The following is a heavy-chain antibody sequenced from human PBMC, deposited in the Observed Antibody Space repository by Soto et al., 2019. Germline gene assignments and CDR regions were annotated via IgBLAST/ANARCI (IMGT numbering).Heavy chain of an antibody. V-gene: IGHV5-51*01. CDR3: ATSKYYYGSGSWDYYYGMDV. J-gene: IGHJ6*02. Sequence: GESLKISCKGSGYSFTSYWIGWVRQMPVKGLEWMGIIYPGDSDTRYSPSFQGQVTISADKSISTAYLQWSSLKASDTAMYYCATSKYYYGSGSWDYYYGMDVWGQGTTVTVSS. CDR1: GYSFTSYW. D-gene: IGHD3-10*01. CDR2: IYPGDSDT.